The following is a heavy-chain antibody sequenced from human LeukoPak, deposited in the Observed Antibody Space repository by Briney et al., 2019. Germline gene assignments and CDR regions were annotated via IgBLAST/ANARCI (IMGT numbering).Heavy chain of an antibody. CDR1: GFTFSSYG. Sequence: GGSLRLSCAASGFTFSSYGMHWVRQAPGKGLEWVAFIRYDGSNKYYADSVKGRFTISRDNSKNTLYLQMNSLRAEDTAVYYGARDLTNKLGGPAFFDYGGQETRVTVSS. J-gene: IGHJ4*02. CDR3: ARDLTNKLGGPAFFDY. D-gene: IGHD1-26*01. CDR2: IRYDGSNK. V-gene: IGHV3-30*02.